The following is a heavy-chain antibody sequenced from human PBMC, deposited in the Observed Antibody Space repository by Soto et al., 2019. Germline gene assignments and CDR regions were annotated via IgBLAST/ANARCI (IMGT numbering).Heavy chain of an antibody. Sequence: ASLQVSCKTSGYTSSNYVLTWGPPAPGQPLEWLGWISLYSDGTNYAQKFQGRVSMTTDTSTTTAYMELRSLRSDDTAVYYCERVVPGAQAWFGPWGQGHRVYVSA. D-gene: IGHD2-2*01. CDR2: ISLYSDGT. V-gene: IGHV1-18*01. CDR1: GYTSSNYV. CDR3: ERVVPGAQAWFGP. J-gene: IGHJ5*02.